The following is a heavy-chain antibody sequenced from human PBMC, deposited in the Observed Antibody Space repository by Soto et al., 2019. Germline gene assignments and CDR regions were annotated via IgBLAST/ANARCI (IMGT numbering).Heavy chain of an antibody. Sequence: EVQLVESGGGLVQPGGSLRLSCAASGFTVSTNHVNWVRQAPGKGLEWVSVIRSGGDTFYADSVKGRFTISRDNSKNTLYLQMHSLRAEDTAMYYCAKGIVVGVSAADYWGQGTLVTVSS. J-gene: IGHJ4*02. CDR1: GFTVSTNH. D-gene: IGHD2-2*01. CDR2: IRSGGDT. V-gene: IGHV3-66*01. CDR3: AKGIVVGVSAADY.